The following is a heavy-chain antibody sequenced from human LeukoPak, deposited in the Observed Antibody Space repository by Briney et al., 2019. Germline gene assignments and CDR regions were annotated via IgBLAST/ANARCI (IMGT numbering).Heavy chain of an antibody. D-gene: IGHD1-1*01. V-gene: IGHV3-23*01. CDR1: GFTFTSYA. Sequence: GGSLRLSCGASGFTFTSYAMSWIRQAPGKGLEWVSAISGGGENTYYGDSVEGRFTISRDNSKNTLYPQMNSLRAEDTATYYCAKPRAMTTGVGRYFDLWGRGTLVTVSS. CDR2: ISGGGENT. CDR3: AKPRAMTTGVGRYFDL. J-gene: IGHJ2*01.